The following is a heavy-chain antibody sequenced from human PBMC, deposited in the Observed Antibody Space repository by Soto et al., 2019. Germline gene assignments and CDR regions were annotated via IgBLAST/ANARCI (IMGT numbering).Heavy chain of an antibody. CDR3: ARDLLLIYCSGGSCYRVDAFDI. J-gene: IGHJ3*02. Sequence: ASVKVSCKASGYTFTSYGISWVRQAPGQGLEWMGWISAYNGNTNYAQKLQGRVTMTTDTSTSTAYMELRSLRSDDAAVYYCARDLLLIYCSGGSCYRVDAFDIWGQGTMVSVSS. CDR2: ISAYNGNT. V-gene: IGHV1-18*01. CDR1: GYTFTSYG. D-gene: IGHD2-15*01.